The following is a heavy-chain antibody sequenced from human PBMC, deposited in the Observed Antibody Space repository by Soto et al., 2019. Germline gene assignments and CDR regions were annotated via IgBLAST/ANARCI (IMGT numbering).Heavy chain of an antibody. V-gene: IGHV3-21*01. D-gene: IGHD2-2*01. J-gene: IGHJ4*02. CDR2: ISKSDYT. CDR3: AREDSIIIPAVSDF. Sequence: GGSLRLSCTVSGFAFNNYGINWVRQAPGKGLEWVSSISKSDYTYYSDSVKGRFAISRDSAKSSVSLQMNTLRVEDTAVYYCAREDSIIIPAVSDFWGQGTLVTVSS. CDR1: GFAFNNYG.